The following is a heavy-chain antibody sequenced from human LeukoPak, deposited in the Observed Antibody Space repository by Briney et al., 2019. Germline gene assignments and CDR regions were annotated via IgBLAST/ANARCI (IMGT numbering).Heavy chain of an antibody. Sequence: SETLSLTCTFSGASIITFHWSWIRQPPGKGLEWIGSLYHSGTTNYNPSLQPRVTTSVDASKNEFSLRLNSVTAADTAIYYCATTQRWLAFDYWGQGILVTVSS. CDR3: ATTQRWLAFDY. J-gene: IGHJ4*02. D-gene: IGHD6-19*01. V-gene: IGHV4-59*01. CDR2: LYHSGTT. CDR1: GASIITFH.